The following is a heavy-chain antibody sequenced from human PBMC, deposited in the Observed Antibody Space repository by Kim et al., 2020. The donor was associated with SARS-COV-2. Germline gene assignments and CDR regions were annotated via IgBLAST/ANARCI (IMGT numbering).Heavy chain of an antibody. Sequence: GGSLRLSCAASGFTFSNAWMSWVRQAPGKGLEWVGRIKSKTDGGTTDYAAPVKGRFTISRDDSKNTLYLQMNSLKTEDTAVYYCTTHNNWNYYYYYGMDVWGQGTTVTVSS. CDR3: TTHNNWNYYYYYGMDV. CDR2: IKSKTDGGTT. D-gene: IGHD1-20*01. V-gene: IGHV3-15*01. J-gene: IGHJ6*02. CDR1: GFTFSNAW.